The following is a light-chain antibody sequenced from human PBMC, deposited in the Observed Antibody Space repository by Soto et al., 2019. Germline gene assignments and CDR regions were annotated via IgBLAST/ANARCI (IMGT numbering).Light chain of an antibody. CDR3: VLYMGSGIAV. V-gene: IGLV8-61*01. CDR2: STN. Sequence: QTVVTQEPSFSVSPGGTVTLTCGLSSGSVSTSYYPSWYQQTPGQAPRTLIYSTNTRSSGVPDRFSGSILGNKAALTITGAQADDEYDYYCVLYMGSGIAVFGGGTKVTVL. J-gene: IGLJ2*01. CDR1: SGSVSTSYY.